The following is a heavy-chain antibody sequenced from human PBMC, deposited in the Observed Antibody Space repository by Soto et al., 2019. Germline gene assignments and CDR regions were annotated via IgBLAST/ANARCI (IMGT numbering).Heavy chain of an antibody. Sequence: EVQLLESGGGLVQPGGSLRLSCAASGFTFSSYAMSWVRQAPGKGLEWVSAISGSGGSTYYADSVKGRFTISRDNSKNTLYLKMNSLRAEDTAVYYCAKDGEIVVVPAAHRFDPWGQGTLVTVSS. CDR1: GFTFSSYA. D-gene: IGHD2-2*01. V-gene: IGHV3-23*01. CDR3: AKDGEIVVVPAAHRFDP. J-gene: IGHJ5*02. CDR2: ISGSGGST.